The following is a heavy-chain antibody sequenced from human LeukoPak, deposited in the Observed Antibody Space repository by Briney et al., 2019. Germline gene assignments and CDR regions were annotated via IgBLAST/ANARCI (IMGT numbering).Heavy chain of an antibody. J-gene: IGHJ5*02. CDR2: IYYSGST. CDR3: ARGPTQIYGSGSYYRGGNWFDP. Sequence: PSETLSLTCTVSGGSISSYYWSWIRQPPGKGLEWIGYIYYSGSTNYNPSLKSRVTISVDTSKNQFSLKLSSVTAADTAVYYCARGPTQIYGSGSYYRGGNWFDPWGQGTLVTVSS. CDR1: GGSISSYY. V-gene: IGHV4-59*12. D-gene: IGHD3-10*01.